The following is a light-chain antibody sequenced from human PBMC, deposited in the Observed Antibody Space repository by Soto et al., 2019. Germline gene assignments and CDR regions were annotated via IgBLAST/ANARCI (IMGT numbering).Light chain of an antibody. CDR1: QSIRSN. CDR3: QQYNNWPLT. J-gene: IGKJ4*01. V-gene: IGKV3D-15*01. Sequence: EIVMTQSPATLSVSPGDRASLYCRASQSIRSNLAWYQQKPGQAPRLIIYGASTRPTGIPARFSGTGSGTEFTLTISSLQSEDFAVYYCQQYNNWPLTFGGGTKVDIK. CDR2: GAS.